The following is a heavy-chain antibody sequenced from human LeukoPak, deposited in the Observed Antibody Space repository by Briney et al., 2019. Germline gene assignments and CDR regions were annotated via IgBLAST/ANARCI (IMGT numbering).Heavy chain of an antibody. CDR2: ISSSGSTI. J-gene: IGHJ4*02. D-gene: IGHD6-13*01. CDR3: ARDGGPGYSSSWYLY. Sequence: GGSLRLSCAASGFTFSSYAMHWVRQAPGKGLEWVSYISSSGSTIYYADSVKGRFTISRDNAKNSLYLQMNSLRAEDTAVYYCARDGGPGYSSSWYLYWGQGTLVTVSS. CDR1: GFTFSSYA. V-gene: IGHV3-48*03.